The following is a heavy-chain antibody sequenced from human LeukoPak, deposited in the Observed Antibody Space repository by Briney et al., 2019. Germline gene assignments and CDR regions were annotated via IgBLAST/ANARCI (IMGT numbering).Heavy chain of an antibody. CDR2: IYYSGST. CDR1: GGSISSYY. Sequence: SETLSLTCTVSGGSISSYYWSWIRQPPGKGLEWIGYIYYSGSTNYNPSLKSRVTISVDTSKNQFSLKLSSVTAADTAVYYCAGIAVAGSFDYWGQGTLVTVSS. CDR3: AGIAVAGSFDY. D-gene: IGHD6-19*01. J-gene: IGHJ4*02. V-gene: IGHV4-59*01.